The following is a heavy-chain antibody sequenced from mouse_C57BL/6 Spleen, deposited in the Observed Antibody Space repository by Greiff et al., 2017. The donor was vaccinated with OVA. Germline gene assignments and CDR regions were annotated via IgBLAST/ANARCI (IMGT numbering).Heavy chain of an antibody. CDR3: ARVYYGSRKGYFDV. D-gene: IGHD1-1*01. V-gene: IGHV1-63*01. CDR1: GYTFTNYW. CDR2: IYPGGGYT. J-gene: IGHJ1*03. Sequence: VKLMESGAELVRPGTSVKMSCKASGYTFTNYWIGWAKQRPGHGLEWIGDIYPGGGYTNYNEKFKGKATLTADKSSSTAYMQFSSLTSEDSAIYYCARVYYGSRKGYFDVWGTGTTVTVSS.